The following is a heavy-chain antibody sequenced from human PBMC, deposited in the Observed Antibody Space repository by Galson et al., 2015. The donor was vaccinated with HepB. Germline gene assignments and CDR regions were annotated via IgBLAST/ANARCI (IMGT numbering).Heavy chain of an antibody. D-gene: IGHD6-13*01. CDR2: INPSGGST. J-gene: IGHJ4*02. V-gene: IGHV1-46*01. CDR3: ARDEVTAAGSYWDY. Sequence: SVTVSCKASGSTFTSYYMHWVRQAPGQGLEWMGIINPSGGSTSYAQKFQGRVTMTRDTTTSTVYMELSSLRSEDTAVYYCARDEVTAAGSYWDYWGQGTLVTVSS. CDR1: GSTFTSYY.